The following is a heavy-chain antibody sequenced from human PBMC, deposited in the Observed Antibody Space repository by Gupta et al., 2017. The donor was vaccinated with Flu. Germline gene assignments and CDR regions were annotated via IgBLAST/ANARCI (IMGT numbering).Heavy chain of an antibody. Sequence: ISWVRQAPGQGLEWMGWISAYNGNTNYAQKLQGRVTMTTDTSTSTAYMELRSLRSDDTAVYYCARDVNPLDYWGQGTLVTVSS. J-gene: IGHJ4*02. V-gene: IGHV1-18*01. CDR3: ARDVNPLDY. CDR2: ISAYNGNT.